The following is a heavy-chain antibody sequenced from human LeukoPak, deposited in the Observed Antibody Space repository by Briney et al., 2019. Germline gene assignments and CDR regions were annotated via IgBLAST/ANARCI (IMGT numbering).Heavy chain of an antibody. J-gene: IGHJ5*02. Sequence: ASVKVSCKASGYTFTGYYMHWVRQAPGQGLEWMGWINPNSGGTNYAQKFQGRVTMTRDTSISTAYMELSRLRSDDTAVYYCARDLPARKNWFDPWGQGTLVTVSS. CDR3: ARDLPARKNWFDP. V-gene: IGHV1-2*02. CDR2: INPNSGGT. CDR1: GYTFTGYY.